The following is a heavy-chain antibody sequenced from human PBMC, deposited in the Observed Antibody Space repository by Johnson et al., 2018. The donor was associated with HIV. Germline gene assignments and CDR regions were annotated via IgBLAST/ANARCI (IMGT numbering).Heavy chain of an antibody. J-gene: IGHJ3*02. V-gene: IGHV3-9*01. CDR3: AKGRLVGATTYDAFDI. CDR1: AFPFDDHA. CDR2: I. Sequence: VQLVESGGGLVQPGRSLRLSCAASAFPFDDHALHWVRQSPGTGLQWFSIILKGRFTISRDNSKNTLYLQMNSLRAEDTAVYYCAKGRLVGATTYDAFDIWGQGTMVTVSS. D-gene: IGHD1-26*01.